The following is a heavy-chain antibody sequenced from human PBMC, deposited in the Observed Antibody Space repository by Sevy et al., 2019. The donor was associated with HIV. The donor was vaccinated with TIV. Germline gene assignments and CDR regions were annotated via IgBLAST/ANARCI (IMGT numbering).Heavy chain of an antibody. CDR1: GYTFSSYG. D-gene: IGHD3-10*01. CDR2: ISDYNGYT. CDR3: AREGYYYRSGTYRPPNYYGMDV. Sequence: ASVKVSCKASGYTFSSYGISWVRQAPGQGREWMGWISDYNGYTNYAHKFQGRVTMSTETSTRTAYMELRSLRSDDTAVYFCAREGYYYRSGTYRPPNYYGMDVWGQGTAVTVSS. V-gene: IGHV1-18*01. J-gene: IGHJ6*02.